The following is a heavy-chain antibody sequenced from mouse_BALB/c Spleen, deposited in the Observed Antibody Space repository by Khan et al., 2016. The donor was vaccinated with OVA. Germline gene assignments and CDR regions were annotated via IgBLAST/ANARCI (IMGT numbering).Heavy chain of an antibody. V-gene: IGHV3-2*02. CDR2: ITYSGST. D-gene: IGHD3-3*01. CDR3: TRGRAY. Sequence: EVQLQESGPGLVKPSQSLSLTCTVTGYSITSDYAWNWIRQFPGNKLEWMGYITYSGSTSYTPSLKRRVTITRDTSKNQFFLQLNSVKTEDTATYYCTRGRAYWGQGTLVTVSA. CDR1: GYSITSDYA. J-gene: IGHJ3*01.